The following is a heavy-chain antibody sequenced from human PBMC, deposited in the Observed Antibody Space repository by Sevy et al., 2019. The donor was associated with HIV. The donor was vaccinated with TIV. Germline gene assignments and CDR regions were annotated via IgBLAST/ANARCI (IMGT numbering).Heavy chain of an antibody. D-gene: IGHD1-7*01. Sequence: GGSLRLSCAASGFTFSKYWMGWVRQAPGKGLEWVANIKQDAGQKYYVYSVKGRFTISRDNAKNSLYLQMNSLRAEDTAVYFCARDDENYYFHYWGQGTLVTVSS. CDR2: IKQDAGQK. J-gene: IGHJ4*02. CDR1: GFTFSKYW. CDR3: ARDDENYYFHY. V-gene: IGHV3-7*03.